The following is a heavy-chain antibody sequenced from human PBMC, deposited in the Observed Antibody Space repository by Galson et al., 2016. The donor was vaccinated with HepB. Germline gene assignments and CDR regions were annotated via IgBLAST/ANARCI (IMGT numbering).Heavy chain of an antibody. Sequence: SLRLSCAASGFVFSAYAVTWVRQAPGKGLEWLAHISNSGDRTYYADSVKGRFTISRDNSQNTVFLQMNGLRAEDTATYYCVRDAPYGYRFTYLDPWGQGTLVSVSS. CDR2: ISNSGDRT. CDR3: VRDAPYGYRFTYLDP. J-gene: IGHJ5*02. CDR1: GFVFSAYA. D-gene: IGHD5-12*01. V-gene: IGHV3-23*01.